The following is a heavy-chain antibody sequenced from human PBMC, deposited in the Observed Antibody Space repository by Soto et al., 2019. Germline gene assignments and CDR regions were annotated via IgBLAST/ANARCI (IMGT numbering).Heavy chain of an antibody. CDR1: GFTFSSYG. Sequence: QVQLVESGGGVVQPGRSLRLSCAASGFTFSSYGMHWVRQAPGKGLEWVAVISYDGSNKYYADSVKGRFTISRDNSKNTLYLQMNSLRAEDTAVYYCAKGTRALLGSFVDVWGQGTTVTVSS. D-gene: IGHD1-26*01. CDR3: AKGTRALLGSFVDV. CDR2: ISYDGSNK. J-gene: IGHJ6*02. V-gene: IGHV3-30*18.